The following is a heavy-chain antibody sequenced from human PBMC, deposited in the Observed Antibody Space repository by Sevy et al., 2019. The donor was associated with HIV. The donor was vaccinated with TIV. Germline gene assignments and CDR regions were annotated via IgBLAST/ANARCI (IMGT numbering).Heavy chain of an antibody. CDR3: ARALADWGSFHYSS. CDR2: IKQDGTDK. CDR1: GFTFATYW. J-gene: IGHJ4*02. Sequence: AGSLRLSCAASGFTFATYWMTWVRQAPGKGLEWVAYIKQDGTDKYYVDSVRGRFAISRDNAKNSLYLHMSGLRAEDTAVYYCARALADWGSFHYSSWGRGTLVTVSS. D-gene: IGHD3-16*02. V-gene: IGHV3-7*01.